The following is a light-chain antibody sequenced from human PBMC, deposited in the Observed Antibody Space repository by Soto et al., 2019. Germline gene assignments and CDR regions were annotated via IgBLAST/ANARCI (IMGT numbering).Light chain of an antibody. CDR2: AAS. J-gene: IGKJ2*01. CDR1: QSVINN. CDR3: QPHKIWPFT. V-gene: IGKV3-15*01. Sequence: EIVMTQSPATLSVSPGERVTLSCRASQSVINNLVWYQQKPGQAPRLLIYAASTRATGIPARFSVSGSGTEFTLAISSLQSADFVFYHYQPHKIWPFTFGQGTRLEIK.